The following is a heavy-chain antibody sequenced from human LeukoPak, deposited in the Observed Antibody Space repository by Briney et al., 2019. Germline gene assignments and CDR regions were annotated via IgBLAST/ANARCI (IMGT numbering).Heavy chain of an antibody. D-gene: IGHD3-9*01. CDR3: ARLSITVRYFDWLSGFEP. V-gene: IGHV4-34*01. CDR1: GGSFSGYY. J-gene: IGHJ5*02. Sequence: SETLSLTCAVYGGSFSGYYWSWIRQPPGKGLEWIGEINHSGSTNYNPSLKSRVTISVDTSKNQFSLKLSSVTAADTAVYYCARLSITVRYFDWLSGFEPWGQGTLVTVSS. CDR2: INHSGST.